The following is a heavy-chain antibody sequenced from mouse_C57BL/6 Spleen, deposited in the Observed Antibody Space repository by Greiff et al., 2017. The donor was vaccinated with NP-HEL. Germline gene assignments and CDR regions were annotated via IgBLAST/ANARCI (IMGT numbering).Heavy chain of an antibody. V-gene: IGHV1-15*01. CDR3: TRRGDYFDY. CDR1: GYTFTDYE. J-gene: IGHJ2*01. CDR2: IDPETGGT. Sequence: VQGVESGAELVRPGASVTLSCKASGYTFTDYEMHWVKQTPVHGLEWIGAIDPETGGTAYNQKFKGKAILTADKSSSTAYMELRSLTSEDSAVYYCTRRGDYFDYWGQGTTLTVSS.